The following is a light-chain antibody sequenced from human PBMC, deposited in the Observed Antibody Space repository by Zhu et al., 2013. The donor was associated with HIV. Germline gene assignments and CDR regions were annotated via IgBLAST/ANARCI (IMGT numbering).Light chain of an antibody. CDR3: QHYGSSPPMYT. V-gene: IGKV3-20*01. CDR2: GAS. J-gene: IGKJ2*01. Sequence: EIVLTQSPGTLSLSPGERATFFCRASQSVSSSYLAWYQQKPGQAPRLLIYGASSRATGIPDRFGGSGSGTDFTLSISRLEPEDLAVYYCQHYGSSPPMYTFGQGTNLDIK. CDR1: QSVSSSY.